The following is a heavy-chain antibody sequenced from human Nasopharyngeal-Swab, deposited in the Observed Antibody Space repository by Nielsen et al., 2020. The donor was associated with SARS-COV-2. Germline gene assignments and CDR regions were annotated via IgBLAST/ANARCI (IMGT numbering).Heavy chain of an antibody. Sequence: GESLKISCVASGFTLATYEMNWVRQAPGKGLEWLSYISSGTSTIYYADSVKGRFTISRDNAKNSLYLQMDSLRAEDTAVYYCAGAPSPNSFYHFMDVWGKGTTVTVSS. CDR1: GFTLATYE. J-gene: IGHJ6*03. V-gene: IGHV3-48*03. D-gene: IGHD3-10*01. CDR3: AGAPSPNSFYHFMDV. CDR2: ISSGTSTI.